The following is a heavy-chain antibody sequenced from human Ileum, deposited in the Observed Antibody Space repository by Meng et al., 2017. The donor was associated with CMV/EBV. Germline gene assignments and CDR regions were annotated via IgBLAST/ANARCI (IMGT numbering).Heavy chain of an antibody. J-gene: IGHJ4*02. Sequence: GESLKISCAASGYTFSKYALSWVRQSPGKGLEWVSIISNSGGITNYADSVRGRFTISRDNSQNTVYLQMSSLRAEDTAVYYCATEGFDYWGQGSLVTGAS. CDR3: ATEGFDY. V-gene: IGHV3-23*01. CDR2: ISNSGGIT. CDR1: GYTFSKYA.